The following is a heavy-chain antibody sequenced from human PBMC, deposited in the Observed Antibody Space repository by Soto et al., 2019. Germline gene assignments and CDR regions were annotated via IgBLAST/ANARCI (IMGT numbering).Heavy chain of an antibody. V-gene: IGHV3-48*03. Sequence: LRLSCAASEFSLSDYELHWVRQAPGKGLEWLSYISSSGSTIYYAGSVKGRFTISRDNAKNSLYLQMNSLRAEDTAVYYCARSRIDYWGQGTLVTVS. CDR1: EFSLSDYE. CDR3: ARSRIDY. J-gene: IGHJ4*02. CDR2: ISSSGSTI.